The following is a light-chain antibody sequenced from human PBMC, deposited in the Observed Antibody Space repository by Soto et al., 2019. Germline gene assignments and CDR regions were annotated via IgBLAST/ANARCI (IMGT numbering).Light chain of an antibody. CDR2: ANN. J-gene: IGLJ3*02. CDR3: GAWDTSLSQVV. V-gene: IGLV1-51*01. Sequence: QSVLTQPPSVFAAPGQKVSISCSGARSNVEINFVSWYRQLSGTAPQVLIYANNQRPSGIPDRFSGSKSGTSATLAISRLQTGDEGDYYCGAWDTSLSQVVFGGGTKLTVL. CDR1: RSNVEINF.